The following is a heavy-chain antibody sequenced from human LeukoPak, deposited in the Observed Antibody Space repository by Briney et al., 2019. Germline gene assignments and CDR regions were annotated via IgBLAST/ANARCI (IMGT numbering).Heavy chain of an antibody. CDR1: GGSISSYY. Sequence: SETLSLTCTVSGGSISSYYWSWIRQPPGKGLEWIGYIYYSGSTNYNPSLKSRVTISVDTSKNQFSLKLSSVTAADTAAYYCARSTTRRFYFDYWGQGTLVTVSS. CDR2: IYYSGST. V-gene: IGHV4-59*01. J-gene: IGHJ4*02. CDR3: ARSTTRRFYFDY. D-gene: IGHD4-17*01.